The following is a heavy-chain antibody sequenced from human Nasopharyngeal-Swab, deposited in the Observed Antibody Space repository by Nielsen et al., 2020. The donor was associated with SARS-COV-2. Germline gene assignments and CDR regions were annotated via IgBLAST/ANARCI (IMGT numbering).Heavy chain of an antibody. CDR1: GFTFSNYA. D-gene: IGHD5-12*01. Sequence: GGSLRLSCAGSGFTFSNYAMSWVRQAPGKGLEWVSTINNRGDDTHYVDSVRGRFTVSRDNSKNTLYLQMNSLRGEDTAIYYCVKDLAYDEVSWGQGTLVTVSS. CDR2: INNRGDDT. V-gene: IGHV3-23*01. J-gene: IGHJ5*02. CDR3: VKDLAYDEVS.